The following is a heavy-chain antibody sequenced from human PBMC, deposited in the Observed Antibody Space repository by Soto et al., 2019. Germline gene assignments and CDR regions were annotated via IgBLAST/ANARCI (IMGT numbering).Heavy chain of an antibody. D-gene: IGHD2-21*02. V-gene: IGHV3-15*01. CDR3: TTVRLAYCGGDCYDYYYYGMDV. J-gene: IGHJ6*02. CDR2: IKSKTDGGTT. CDR1: GFTFSNAW. Sequence: GGSLRLSCAASGFTFSNAWMSWVRQAPGKGLEWVGRIKSKTDGGTTDYAAPVKGRFTISRDDSKNTLYLQMNSLKTEDTAVYYCTTVRLAYCGGDCYDYYYYGMDVWGQGTTVTVSS.